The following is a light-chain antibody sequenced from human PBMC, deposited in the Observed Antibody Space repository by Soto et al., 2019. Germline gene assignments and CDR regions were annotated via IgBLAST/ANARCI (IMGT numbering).Light chain of an antibody. CDR3: AAWDDSLSGPV. CDR1: TSNLGSHF. V-gene: IGLV1-47*02. J-gene: IGLJ3*02. Sequence: QSVLTQPPSASGTPGQRVTISCSGSTSNLGSHFVFWYQQLPETAPKLLIYNNNQRPSGVPDRFSGSKSGTSASLAISGLRSDDESDYYCAAWDDSLSGPVFGGGTKVTVL. CDR2: NNN.